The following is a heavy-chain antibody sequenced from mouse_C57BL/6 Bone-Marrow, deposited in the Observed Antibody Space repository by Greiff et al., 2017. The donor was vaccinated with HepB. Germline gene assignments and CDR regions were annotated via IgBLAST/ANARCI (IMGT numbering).Heavy chain of an antibody. CDR1: GYTFTSYG. J-gene: IGHJ1*03. CDR2: IYPRSGNT. CDR3: ARRAVVATDWYFDV. Sequence: VQLQQSGAELARPGASVKLSCKASGYTFTSYGISWVKQRTGQGLEWIGEIYPRSGNTYYNEKFKGKATLTADKSSSTAYMELRSLTSEDSAVYVCARRAVVATDWYFDVWGTGTTVTVSS. D-gene: IGHD1-1*01. V-gene: IGHV1-81*01.